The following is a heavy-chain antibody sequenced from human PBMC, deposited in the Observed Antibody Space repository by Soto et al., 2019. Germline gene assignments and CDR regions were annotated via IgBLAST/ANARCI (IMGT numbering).Heavy chain of an antibody. CDR3: ARDTGNFFDY. V-gene: IGHV1-18*01. J-gene: IGHJ4*02. CDR2: IGPSSGNT. CDR1: GYTFTSNT. Sequence: ASVKVSCKASGYTFTSNTVSWVRQAPGQGLEWVGWIGPSSGNTDSARNLQGRVTMTTDTSTSTAYMELRSLRSDDTAVYYCARDTGNFFDYWGQGTLVTVSS.